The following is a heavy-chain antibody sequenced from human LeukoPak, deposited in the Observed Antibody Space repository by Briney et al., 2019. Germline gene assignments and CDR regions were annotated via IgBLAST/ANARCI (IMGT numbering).Heavy chain of an antibody. V-gene: IGHV3-7*01. J-gene: IGHJ2*01. D-gene: IGHD6-13*01. CDR2: IKQDGSEK. CDR1: GFTFSSYW. Sequence: GGSLRLSCAASGFTFSSYWMSWVRQAPGKGLEWVANIKQDGSEKYYVDSVKGRFTISRDNAKNSLYLQMNSLRAEDTAVYYCARWDRSRRRQQLVQGLGGYFDLWGRGTLVTVSS. CDR3: ARWDRSRRRQQLVQGLGGYFDL.